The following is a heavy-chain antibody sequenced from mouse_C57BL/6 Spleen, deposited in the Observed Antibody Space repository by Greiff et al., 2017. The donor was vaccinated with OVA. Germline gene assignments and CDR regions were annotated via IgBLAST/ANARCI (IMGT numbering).Heavy chain of an antibody. CDR3: ASYSNCSWFAY. Sequence: QVQLQQSGAELVRPGASVTLSCKASGYTFTDYEMHWVKQTPVHGLEWIGAIDPETGGTAYNQKFKGKAILTADKSSSTAYMELRSLTSEDSAVYYCASYSNCSWFAYWGQGTLVTVSA. CDR2: IDPETGGT. J-gene: IGHJ3*01. D-gene: IGHD2-5*01. V-gene: IGHV1-15*01. CDR1: GYTFTDYE.